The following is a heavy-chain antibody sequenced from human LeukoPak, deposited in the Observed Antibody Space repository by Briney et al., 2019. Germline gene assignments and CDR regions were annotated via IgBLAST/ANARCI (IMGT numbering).Heavy chain of an antibody. D-gene: IGHD2-2*01. CDR2: IYSGGST. V-gene: IGHV3-53*01. Sequence: GGSLRLSCAASGFTVSSNYMSWVRQAPGKGLEWVSVIYSGGSTYYADSVKGRFTISRDNSKNTLYLQMNSLRAEDTAVYYCARDVYCSSTTCSYYFDYWGQGTLVTVSS. CDR3: ARDVYCSSTTCSYYFDY. J-gene: IGHJ4*02. CDR1: GFTVSSNY.